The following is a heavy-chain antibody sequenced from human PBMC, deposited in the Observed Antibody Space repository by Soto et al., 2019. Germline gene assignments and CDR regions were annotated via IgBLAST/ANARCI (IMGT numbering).Heavy chain of an antibody. CDR1: GYTFTGYY. D-gene: IGHD3-22*01. J-gene: IGHJ4*02. Sequence: ASVKVSCKASGYTFTGYYMHWVRQAPGQGLEWMGWINPNSGGTNYAQKFQGWVTMTRDTSISTAYMELSRLRSDDTAVYYCAREESSGYYSYFDYWGQGTLVTVSS. CDR3: AREESSGYYSYFDY. CDR2: INPNSGGT. V-gene: IGHV1-2*04.